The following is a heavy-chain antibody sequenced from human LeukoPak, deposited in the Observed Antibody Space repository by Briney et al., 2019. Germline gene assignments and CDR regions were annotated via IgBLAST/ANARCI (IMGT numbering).Heavy chain of an antibody. CDR2: IYDSGHT. J-gene: IGHJ5*02. CDR3: AREKIGYYDGSGRGWFDP. CDR1: GDSIRNYF. D-gene: IGHD3-22*01. V-gene: IGHV4-59*01. Sequence: SETLSLTCTVSGDSIRNYFWSWIRQPPGKGLEWIGYIYDSGHTNYNPSLKSRVTMLVDTSKNQFSLKLSSVTAADTAVYYCAREKIGYYDGSGRGWFDPWGQGTLVTVSS.